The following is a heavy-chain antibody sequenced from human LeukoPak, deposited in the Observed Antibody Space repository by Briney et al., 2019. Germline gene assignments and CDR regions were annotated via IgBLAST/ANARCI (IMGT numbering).Heavy chain of an antibody. CDR2: INPSGGST. CDR3: AREGRGVPGAIAAVKGFDY. CDR1: GYTFTSYY. Sequence: ASVKVSCKASGYTFTSYYMRWVRQAPGQGLEWMGIINPSGGSTSYAQKFQDRVTMTRDMSTSTVYMELSSLRSEDTAIYYCAREGRGVPGAIAAVKGFDYWGQGTLVTVSS. D-gene: IGHD6-13*01. J-gene: IGHJ4*02. V-gene: IGHV1-46*01.